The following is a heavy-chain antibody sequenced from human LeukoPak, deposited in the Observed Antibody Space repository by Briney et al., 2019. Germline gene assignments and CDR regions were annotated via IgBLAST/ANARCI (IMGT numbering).Heavy chain of an antibody. J-gene: IGHJ4*02. D-gene: IGHD3-10*01. CDR1: GFPFSRYG. CDR3: AKVYYYGSGSYLPHYFDY. V-gene: IGHV3-30*02. CDR2: IGYDGSKK. Sequence: GGSLRLSCAASGFPFSRYGMHWVRQAPGKGLEWVAFIGYDGSKKYYADSVKGRFITSRDSSKNTLFLQMNRLRADDTAVYYCAKVYYYGSGSYLPHYFDYWGQGTLVTVSS.